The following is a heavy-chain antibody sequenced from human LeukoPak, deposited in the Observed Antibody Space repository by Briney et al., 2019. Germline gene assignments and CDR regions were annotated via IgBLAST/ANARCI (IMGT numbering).Heavy chain of an antibody. CDR3: AKDQDYYDSSGRYLAAFDY. CDR2: ISGSGGST. J-gene: IGHJ4*02. CDR1: GFTFDDYA. V-gene: IGHV3-23*01. Sequence: GGSLRLSCAASGFTFDDYAMHWVRQAPGKGLEWVSAISGSGGSTYYADSVKGRFTISRDNSKNTLYLQMNSLRAEDTAVYYCAKDQDYYDSSGRYLAAFDYWGQGTLVTVSS. D-gene: IGHD3-22*01.